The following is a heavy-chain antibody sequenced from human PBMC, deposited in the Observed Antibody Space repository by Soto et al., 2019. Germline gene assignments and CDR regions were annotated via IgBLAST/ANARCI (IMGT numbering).Heavy chain of an antibody. CDR2: VSGDNGHT. V-gene: IGHV1-18*01. Sequence: QVQLVQSGAEVKKPGASVKVSCKASGYTFTTHGISWVRQAPGQGLEWMGWVSGDNGHTNYAQSPQGRVTRTTDTSTNTAYKEPRTPRSDDTALYYCARDLAYCRSGTCYREWFDSWGQGTLVKVSS. CDR1: GYTFTTHG. J-gene: IGHJ5*01. CDR3: ARDLAYCRSGTCYREWFDS. D-gene: IGHD2-15*01.